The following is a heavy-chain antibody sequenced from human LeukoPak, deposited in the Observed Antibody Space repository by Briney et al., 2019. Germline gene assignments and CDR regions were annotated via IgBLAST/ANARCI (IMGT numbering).Heavy chain of an antibody. CDR1: GFTFSSYG. J-gene: IGHJ4*02. D-gene: IGHD6-13*01. V-gene: IGHV3-30*03. CDR3: ASRVSALDY. CDR2: ISYDGSNK. Sequence: PGGSLRLSCAASGFTFSSYGMHWVRQAPGKGLEWVAVISYDGSNKYYADSVKGRFTISRDNAKNSLYLQMNSLRAEDTAVYYCASRVSALDYWGQGTLVTVSS.